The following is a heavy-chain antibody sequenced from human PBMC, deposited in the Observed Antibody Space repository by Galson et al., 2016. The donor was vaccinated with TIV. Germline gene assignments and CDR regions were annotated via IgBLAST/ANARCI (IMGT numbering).Heavy chain of an antibody. J-gene: IGHJ6*02. CDR3: VRGGARGYYYYGLDV. D-gene: IGHD3-16*01. CDR2: ISYDGSNE. Sequence: SLRLSCAASGFTFSIYGMHWVRQAPGKGLEWVAVISYDGSNEKYADSVKGRFAISRDNSKNTLYLQMNSLRAEDTARYFCVRGGARGYYYYGLDVWGQGTTVTVSS. V-gene: IGHV3-30*03. CDR1: GFTFSIYG.